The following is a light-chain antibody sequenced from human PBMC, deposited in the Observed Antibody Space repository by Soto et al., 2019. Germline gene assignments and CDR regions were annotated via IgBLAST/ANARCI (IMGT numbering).Light chain of an antibody. CDR2: STN. CDR3: AAWDDSLNGVV. J-gene: IGLJ2*01. Sequence: QAVVTQPPSASGTPGQRVTISCSGSSSNIGSNTVNWYQQLPGTAPKLLIYSTNQRPSGVPDRFSGSKSGTSASLAISGLQYEDEADYYCAAWDDSLNGVVFGGGTKLTVL. V-gene: IGLV1-44*01. CDR1: SSNIGSNT.